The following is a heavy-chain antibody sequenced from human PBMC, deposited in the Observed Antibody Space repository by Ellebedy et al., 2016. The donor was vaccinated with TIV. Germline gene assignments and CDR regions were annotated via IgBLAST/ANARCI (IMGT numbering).Heavy chain of an antibody. CDR3: ARDLYFGDHGDYTDWFDP. J-gene: IGHJ5*02. Sequence: ASVKVSXKASGYTFTSYYMHWVRQAPGQGLEWMGIINPSGGSTSYAQKFQGRVTMTRDTSTSTVYMELSSLRSEDTAVYYCARDLYFGDHGDYTDWFDPWGQGTLVTVSS. D-gene: IGHD4-17*01. CDR1: GYTFTSYY. V-gene: IGHV1-46*01. CDR2: INPSGGST.